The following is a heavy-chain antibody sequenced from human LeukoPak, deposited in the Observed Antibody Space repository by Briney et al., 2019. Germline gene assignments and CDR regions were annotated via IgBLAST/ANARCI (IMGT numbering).Heavy chain of an antibody. Sequence: ASVKVSCKASGYTFTSYAMHWVRQAPGQRLEWMGWINAGNGNTKYSQKFQGRVTITRDTSASTAYMELSSLRSEDTAVYYCARVRLNYYDSSGYWPDAFDIWGQGTMVTASS. J-gene: IGHJ3*02. CDR1: GYTFTSYA. V-gene: IGHV1-3*01. CDR3: ARVRLNYYDSSGYWPDAFDI. CDR2: INAGNGNT. D-gene: IGHD3-22*01.